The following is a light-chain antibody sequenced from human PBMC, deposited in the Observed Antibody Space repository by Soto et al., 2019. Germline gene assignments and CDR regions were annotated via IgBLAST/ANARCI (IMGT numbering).Light chain of an antibody. CDR1: QSVLYSSNNKNY. CDR3: QQYFNTPQT. J-gene: IGKJ2*01. Sequence: DIVMTQSPESLAVSLGERATINCKSSQSVLYSSNNKNYLAWYQQKPGQPPKLLIYWASTRESGVPDRFSGSGSGTDFTLTISSLQAEDVAGYYCQQYFNTPQTFGQGTKLEIK. CDR2: WAS. V-gene: IGKV4-1*01.